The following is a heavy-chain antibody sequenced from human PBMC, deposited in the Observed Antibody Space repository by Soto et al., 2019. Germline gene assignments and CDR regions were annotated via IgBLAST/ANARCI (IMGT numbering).Heavy chain of an antibody. CDR3: LRFGGWYEGYGMDV. CDR1: GFTFSNAW. Sequence: GGSLRLSCAASGFTFSNAWMNWVRQAPGKGLEWVGRIKSKTDGGTTDYAAPVKGRFTISRDDSKNTLYLQMNSLKTEDTAVYYCLRFGGWYEGYGMDVWGQGTTVTVSS. CDR2: IKSKTDGGTT. D-gene: IGHD6-19*01. V-gene: IGHV3-15*07. J-gene: IGHJ6*02.